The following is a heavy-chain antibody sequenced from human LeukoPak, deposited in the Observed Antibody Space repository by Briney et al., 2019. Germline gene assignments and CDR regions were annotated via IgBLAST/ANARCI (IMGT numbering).Heavy chain of an antibody. D-gene: IGHD5-18*01. V-gene: IGHV3-30*18. J-gene: IGHJ2*01. CDR2: ISDDGSNT. Sequence: GRSLRLSCTASGFTLSNFGMHWVRQAPGKGLEWVAVISDDGSNTFYADSVKGRFTISRDNSKNTLYLQLNSLRPEDAAVYYCAKDADTATIIYWYFDLWGRGTLVTVSS. CDR1: GFTLSNFG. CDR3: AKDADTATIIYWYFDL.